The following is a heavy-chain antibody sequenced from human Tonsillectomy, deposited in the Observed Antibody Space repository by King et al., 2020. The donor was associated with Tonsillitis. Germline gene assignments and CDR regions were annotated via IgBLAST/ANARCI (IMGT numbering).Heavy chain of an antibody. Sequence: QLQESGPGLVRPSETLSLTCSVSGDSINSTNYYWGWIRQPPGKGLEWIGSFYYSGTTYYNPSLTSRVTISVDTSKNQFSLKMTSVTAADTAVFYCARSLSSSAFWNGYYYYFDYWGQGTLVTVSS. CDR2: FYYSGTT. CDR1: GDSINSTNYY. D-gene: IGHD3-3*01. V-gene: IGHV4-39*01. CDR3: ARSLSSSAFWNGYYYYFDY. J-gene: IGHJ4*02.